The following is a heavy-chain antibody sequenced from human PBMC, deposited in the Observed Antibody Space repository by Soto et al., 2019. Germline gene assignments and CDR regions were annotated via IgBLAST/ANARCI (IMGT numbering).Heavy chain of an antibody. J-gene: IGHJ6*02. CDR3: VKPPVITASYYYYDMDV. D-gene: IGHD4-4*01. V-gene: IGHV3-23*01. CDR2: ISGSGIST. Sequence: GGSLRLSCAASGLTFSTYPMSWVRQAPGKGLEWVSGISGSGISTYYTDSVKGRFTISRDNSKNTVFLQMNSLRDEDTAVYYCVKPPVITASYYYYDMDVWGQGTTVTVSS. CDR1: GLTFSTYP.